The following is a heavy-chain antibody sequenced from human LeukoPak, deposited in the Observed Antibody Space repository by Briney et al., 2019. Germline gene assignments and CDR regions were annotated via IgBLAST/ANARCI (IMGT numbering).Heavy chain of an antibody. J-gene: IGHJ4*02. V-gene: IGHV1-69*05. CDR3: ASGTTDIVVVPATLRNYYFDY. CDR2: IIPMFGTA. CDR1: GGTFSSYE. D-gene: IGHD2-2*01. Sequence: SVKVSCKASGGTFSSYEISWVRQAPGQGLEWMGGIIPMFGTAKYAQKFQGRVTITTDKSTSTAYMELSSLRSEDTAAYYCASGTTDIVVVPATLRNYYFDYWGQGTLVTVSS.